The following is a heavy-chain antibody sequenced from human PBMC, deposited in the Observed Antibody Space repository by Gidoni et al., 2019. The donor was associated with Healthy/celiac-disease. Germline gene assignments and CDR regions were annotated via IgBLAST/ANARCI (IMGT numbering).Heavy chain of an antibody. V-gene: IGHV4-39*01. Sequence: QLQLQESGPGLVTPAETLSLTCTVCGGPISSSSYYWGWVRQPPGKRLAWIGSIYYSGGNSYNPSLKSRVTISVDTSKIQFSLKLSSVAAADTSVYYSASLADYDFWSGPGAFDIWGQGTMVTVSS. CDR2: IYYSGGN. CDR1: GGPISSSSYY. D-gene: IGHD3-3*01. J-gene: IGHJ3*02. CDR3: ASLADYDFWSGPGAFDI.